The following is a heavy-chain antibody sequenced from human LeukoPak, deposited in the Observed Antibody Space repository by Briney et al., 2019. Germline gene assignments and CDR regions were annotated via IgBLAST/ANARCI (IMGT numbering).Heavy chain of an antibody. CDR1: GYNFTDYY. J-gene: IGHJ4*02. CDR3: ARDSGLGPTRHPFYH. V-gene: IGHV1-2*02. CDR2: INPKSGGT. D-gene: IGHD1-26*01. Sequence: ASVKVSCKASGYNFTDYYIHWVRQAPGQGLEWMGWINPKSGGTNYAQKFRGRVTMTRDTSISTAYMELSGLRSDDTAVYYCARDSGLGPTRHPFYHWGQGTPVTVSS.